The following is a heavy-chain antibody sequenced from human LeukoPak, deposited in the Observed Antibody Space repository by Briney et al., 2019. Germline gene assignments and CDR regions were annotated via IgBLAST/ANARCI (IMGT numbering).Heavy chain of an antibody. Sequence: PSETLSLTCAVYGGSFSGYYWSWIRQPPGKGLEWIGEINHSGSTNYNPSLKSRATISVDTSKSQFSLKLGSVTAADTAVYYCARGGSLWFGEWLDYWAREPWSPSPQ. CDR3: ARGGSLWFGEWLDY. D-gene: IGHD3-10*01. V-gene: IGHV4-34*01. J-gene: IGHJ4*02. CDR1: GGSFSGYY. CDR2: INHSGST.